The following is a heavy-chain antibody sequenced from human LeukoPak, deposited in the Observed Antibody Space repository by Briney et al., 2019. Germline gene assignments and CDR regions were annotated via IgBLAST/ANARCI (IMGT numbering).Heavy chain of an antibody. CDR2: ISAYNGNT. D-gene: IGHD6-19*01. CDR3: ARGGIAVADGNWFDP. V-gene: IGHV1-18*01. J-gene: IGHJ5*02. Sequence: GASVKVSCKASGYTFTSYGISWVRQAPGQGLEWMGWISAYNGNTNYAQKLQGRVTMTTDTSTSTAYMELRSLRSDDTVVYYCARGGIAVADGNWFDPWGQGTLVTVSS. CDR1: GYTFTSYG.